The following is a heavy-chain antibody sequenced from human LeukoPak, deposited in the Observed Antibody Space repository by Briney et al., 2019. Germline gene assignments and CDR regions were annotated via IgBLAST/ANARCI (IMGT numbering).Heavy chain of an antibody. J-gene: IGHJ5*02. CDR2: IRYDVSNK. Sequence: GGSLRLSCAASGFTFSSYGMHWVRQAPGKGLEGVAFIRYDVSNKYYADSVKGRFTISRDNSKNTLYLQMNSLRAEDTAVYYCAKDPSSSTSSIKRWFDPWGQGTLVTVSS. D-gene: IGHD2-2*01. CDR3: AKDPSSSTSSIKRWFDP. V-gene: IGHV3-30*02. CDR1: GFTFSSYG.